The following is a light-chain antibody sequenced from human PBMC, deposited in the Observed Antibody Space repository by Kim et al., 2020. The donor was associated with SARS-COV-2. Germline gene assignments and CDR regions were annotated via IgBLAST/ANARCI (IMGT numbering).Light chain of an antibody. CDR2: AAS. CDR3: QQSYITPFT. Sequence: DIQMTQSPSSSASVGDRVTITCRTSQSISIHLNWYHQKPGRAPKLLISAASTLQGGVPSRFSGSGSETDFTLTISSLQPEDFATYFCQQSYITPFTFGPGTKVDIK. V-gene: IGKV1-39*01. CDR1: QSISIH. J-gene: IGKJ3*01.